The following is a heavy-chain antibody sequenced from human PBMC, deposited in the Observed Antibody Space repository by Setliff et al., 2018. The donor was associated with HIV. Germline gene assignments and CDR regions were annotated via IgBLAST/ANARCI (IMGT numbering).Heavy chain of an antibody. J-gene: IGHJ4*02. Sequence: ASVKVSCKTSGYNFNDYDINWVRQASGQGLEWVGWMNPNSGNTGYARKFQGRVTMTRNTSIRTAYMELSSLRSDDTAIYYCAKPFGSDGSRQLDSWGQGTLVTVSS. V-gene: IGHV1-8*02. CDR1: GYNFNDYD. CDR3: AKPFGSDGSRQLDS. CDR2: MNPNSGNT. D-gene: IGHD2-15*01.